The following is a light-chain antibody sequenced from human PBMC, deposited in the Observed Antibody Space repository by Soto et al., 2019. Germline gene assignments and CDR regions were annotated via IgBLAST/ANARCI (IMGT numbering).Light chain of an antibody. Sequence: DIQMTQSPSTLSASVGDRVTITCRASQSISSWLAWYQQKPGKAPNLLIYKASNLQSGVPSRFSGSGSGTEFTLTISSLQPDDFATYYCQQYSSSSPYTFGQGTKLEI. V-gene: IGKV1-5*03. J-gene: IGKJ2*01. CDR1: QSISSW. CDR2: KAS. CDR3: QQYSSSSPYT.